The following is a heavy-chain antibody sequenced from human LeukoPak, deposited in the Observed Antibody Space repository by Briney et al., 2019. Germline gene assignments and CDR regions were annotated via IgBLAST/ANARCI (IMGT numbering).Heavy chain of an antibody. V-gene: IGHV1-8*01. J-gene: IGHJ4*02. Sequence: GASVKVSCKASGYTFTSYDINWVRQAAGQGLEWMGWVNPNSGHTGYAQKCQCRVTMTRNISISKAYMDLSSLRAEDTAVYYCARGGPGAYCSGGSCPYFDYWGQGSQDCVSS. CDR2: VNPNSGHT. CDR1: GYTFTSYD. CDR3: ARGGPGAYCSGGSCPYFDY. D-gene: IGHD2-15*01.